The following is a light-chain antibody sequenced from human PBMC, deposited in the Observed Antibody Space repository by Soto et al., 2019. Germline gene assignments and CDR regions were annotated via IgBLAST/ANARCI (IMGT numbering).Light chain of an antibody. Sequence: EIVMTQSPATLSVSPGERATLSCRASQSVGSNLAWYQQKPGQAPRLLIYGASTRATGIPARFSGSGSGTEFTLTINSLQSEDFAVYYCQQNHNWPLTFGGGTKVEIK. CDR2: GAS. CDR1: QSVGSN. CDR3: QQNHNWPLT. J-gene: IGKJ4*01. V-gene: IGKV3-15*01.